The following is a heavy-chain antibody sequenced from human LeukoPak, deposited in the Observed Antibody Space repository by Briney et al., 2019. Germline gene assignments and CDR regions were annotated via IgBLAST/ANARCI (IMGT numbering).Heavy chain of an antibody. Sequence: GGSLRLSCAASGFTFSSYSMNWVRQAPGKGLEWVSSISSSSSYIYYADSVKGRFTISRDNAKNSLYLQMNSLRAEDTAVYYCAKPPPSGYHDSSGYYDYWGQGTLVTVSS. V-gene: IGHV3-21*04. J-gene: IGHJ4*02. D-gene: IGHD3-22*01. CDR2: ISSSSSYI. CDR1: GFTFSSYS. CDR3: AKPPPSGYHDSSGYYDY.